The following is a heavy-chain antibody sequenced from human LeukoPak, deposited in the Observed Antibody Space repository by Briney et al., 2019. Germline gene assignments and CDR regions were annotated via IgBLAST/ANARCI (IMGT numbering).Heavy chain of an antibody. D-gene: IGHD3-3*01. CDR3: ARGGMTIFGVVIGRAFDY. Sequence: SSETLSLTCAVYGGSFSGYYWSWIRQPPGKGLEWIGEINHSGSTNYNPSLKSRVTISVDTSKNQFSLKLSSVTAADTAVYYRARGGMTIFGVVIGRAFDYWGQGTLVTVSS. CDR1: GGSFSGYY. J-gene: IGHJ4*02. CDR2: INHSGST. V-gene: IGHV4-34*01.